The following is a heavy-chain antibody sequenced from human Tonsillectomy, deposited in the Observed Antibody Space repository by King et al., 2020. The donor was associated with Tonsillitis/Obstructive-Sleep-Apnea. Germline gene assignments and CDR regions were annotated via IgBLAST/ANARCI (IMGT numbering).Heavy chain of an antibody. V-gene: IGHV3-30*18. CDR3: AKDLDFWRGFYHYYYGMDV. CDR2: ISYDGSDK. D-gene: IGHD3-3*01. CDR1: GFIFSSHG. J-gene: IGHJ6*02. Sequence: QLVQSGGGVVQPGRSLRLSCAASGFIFSSHGMHWVRQAPGKGLEWVAVISYDGSDKYYADSVKGRFTISRDNSKNTLYLQMNSLRTEDTAVYYCAKDLDFWRGFYHYYYGMDVWGQGTTVTVSS.